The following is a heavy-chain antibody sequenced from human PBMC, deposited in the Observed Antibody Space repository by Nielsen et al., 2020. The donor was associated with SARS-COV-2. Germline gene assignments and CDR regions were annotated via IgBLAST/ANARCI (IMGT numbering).Heavy chain of an antibody. D-gene: IGHD6-13*01. CDR3: AREGGIAAAGIIYYYMDV. Sequence: WVRQAPGQGLEWMGIINPSGGSTNYAQKFQGRVTITADESTSTAYMELSSLRSEDTAVYYCAREGGIAAAGIIYYYMDVWGKGTTVTVSS. V-gene: IGHV1-46*01. CDR2: INPSGGST. J-gene: IGHJ6*03.